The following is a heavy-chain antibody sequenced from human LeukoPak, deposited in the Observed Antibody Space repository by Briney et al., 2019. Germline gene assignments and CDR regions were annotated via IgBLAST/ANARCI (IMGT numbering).Heavy chain of an antibody. CDR2: INPNSGGT. Sequence: ASVKVSCKASGYTFTCYYMHWVRQAPGQGLEWMGWINPNSGGTNYAQKFQGRVTMTRDTSISTAYMELSRLRSDDTAVYYCARDRGSSGWYRGFALDYWGPGTLVTVSS. CDR1: GYTFTCYY. CDR3: ARDRGSSGWYRGFALDY. D-gene: IGHD6-19*01. V-gene: IGHV1-2*02. J-gene: IGHJ4*02.